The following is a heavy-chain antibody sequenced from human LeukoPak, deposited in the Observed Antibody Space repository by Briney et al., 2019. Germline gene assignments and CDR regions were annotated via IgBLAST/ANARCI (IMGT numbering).Heavy chain of an antibody. CDR3: ARHPTGDTSGWLPQFDY. D-gene: IGHD6-19*01. J-gene: IGHJ4*02. Sequence: GESLKISCKGSGYSFTSYGIGWVRQMPGKGLEWMGIIYPGDSDTRYSPSFQGQVTISADKSISTAYLQWSSLKASDTAMYYCARHPTGDTSGWLPQFDYWGQGTLVTVPS. CDR2: IYPGDSDT. CDR1: GYSFTSYG. V-gene: IGHV5-51*01.